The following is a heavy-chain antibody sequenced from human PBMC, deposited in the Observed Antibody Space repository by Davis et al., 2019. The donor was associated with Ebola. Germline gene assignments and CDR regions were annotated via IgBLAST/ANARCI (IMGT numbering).Heavy chain of an antibody. Sequence: GGSLRLSCEASGFIFNSYGLNWVRQAPGKGLEWVAFISQSGGSIKYADSVKGRFTISRDNAKKSVYLQVNGLRGEDTGVYFCTRDGAVKGYMELTRPRCMDVWGQGTTVIVSS. J-gene: IGHJ6*02. V-gene: IGHV3-21*01. CDR3: TRDGAVKGYMELTRPRCMDV. D-gene: IGHD3-10*01. CDR2: ISQSGGSI. CDR1: GFIFNSYG.